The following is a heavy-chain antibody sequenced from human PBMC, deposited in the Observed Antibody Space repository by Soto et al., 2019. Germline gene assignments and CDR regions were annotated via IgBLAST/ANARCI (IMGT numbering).Heavy chain of an antibody. CDR2: IYSGGST. CDR3: ARDRQYCSSTSCYYYYGMDV. J-gene: IGHJ6*02. CDR1: GFTVSSNY. D-gene: IGHD2-2*01. Sequence: PGGSLRLSCAASGFTVSSNYMSWARQAPGKGLDWVSVIYSGGSTYYADSVKGRFTISRDNSKNTLYLQMNSLRAEDTAVYYCARDRQYCSSTSCYYYYGMDVWGQGTTVTVSS. V-gene: IGHV3-53*01.